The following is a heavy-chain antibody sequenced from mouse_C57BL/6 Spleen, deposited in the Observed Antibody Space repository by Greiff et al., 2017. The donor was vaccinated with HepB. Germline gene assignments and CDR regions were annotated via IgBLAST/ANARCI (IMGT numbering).Heavy chain of an antibody. D-gene: IGHD2-1*01. Sequence: VQLQQSGPVLVKPGASVKMSCKASGYTFTDYYMNWVKQSHGKSLEWIGVINPYNGGTSYNQKFKGKATLTVDKSSSTAYMELNSLTSEDSAVYYCARDGNGSMDYWGQGTSVTVSS. CDR1: GYTFTDYY. J-gene: IGHJ4*01. CDR3: ARDGNGSMDY. V-gene: IGHV1-19*01. CDR2: INPYNGGT.